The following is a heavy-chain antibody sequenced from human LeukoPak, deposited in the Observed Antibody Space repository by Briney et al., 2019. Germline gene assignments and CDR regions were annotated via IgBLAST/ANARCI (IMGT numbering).Heavy chain of an antibody. CDR2: IKEDGSEK. D-gene: IGHD6-6*01. CDR3: AGSSLGSSSAYRHFDY. J-gene: IGHJ4*02. CDR1: GFSFSDFW. V-gene: IGHV3-7*01. Sequence: GGSLRLSCAASGFSFSDFWMNWVRQAPGKGLEWLANIKEDGSEKHYVDSVKDRFTISRDNAKNSLYLQMNSLRAEDTAVYYCAGSSLGSSSAYRHFDYWGQGNLVTVSS.